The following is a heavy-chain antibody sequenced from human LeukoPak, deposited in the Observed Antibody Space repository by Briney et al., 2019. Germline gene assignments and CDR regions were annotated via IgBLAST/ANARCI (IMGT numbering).Heavy chain of an antibody. Sequence: ASVTVSCKASGYTFTSYDINWVRQATGQGLEWMGWMNPNSGNTGYAQKFQGRVTMTRNTSISTAYMELSSLRSEDTAVYYCASGIALHDAFGIWGQGTMVTVSS. D-gene: IGHD3-16*02. CDR2: MNPNSGNT. V-gene: IGHV1-8*01. CDR3: ASGIALHDAFGI. CDR1: GYTFTSYD. J-gene: IGHJ3*02.